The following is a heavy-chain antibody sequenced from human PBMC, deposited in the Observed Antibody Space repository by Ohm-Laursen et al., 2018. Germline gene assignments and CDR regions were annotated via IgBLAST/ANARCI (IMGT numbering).Heavy chain of an antibody. CDR3: ARDDSLYGMDV. J-gene: IGHJ6*02. Sequence: GTLSLTCLVSGGSISSYYWSWIRQPPGKGLEWIGYIYYSGITNYNPSLKGRVTISVDTSKNQLSLKLTSVTAADTAVYYCARDDSLYGMDVWGQGTTVTVSS. V-gene: IGHV4-59*12. D-gene: IGHD2-21*02. CDR1: GGSISSYY. CDR2: IYYSGIT.